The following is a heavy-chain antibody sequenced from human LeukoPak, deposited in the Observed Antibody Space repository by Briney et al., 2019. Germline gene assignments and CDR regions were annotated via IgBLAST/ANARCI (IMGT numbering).Heavy chain of an antibody. V-gene: IGHV3-7*03. Sequence: GGSLRLSCAVSRFTLSSYWMSWVRQAPGKGLEWVANIKQDGSEKYYVDSVKGRFTISRDNAKNSLYLQMNSLRAGDTAVYYCVRIRYDSSGYDYWGQGTLVTVSS. CDR3: VRIRYDSSGYDY. CDR1: RFTLSSYW. CDR2: IKQDGSEK. J-gene: IGHJ4*02. D-gene: IGHD3-22*01.